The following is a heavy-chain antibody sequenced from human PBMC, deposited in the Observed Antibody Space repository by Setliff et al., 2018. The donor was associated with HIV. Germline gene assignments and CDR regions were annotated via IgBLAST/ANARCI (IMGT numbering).Heavy chain of an antibody. Sequence: GASVKVSCKASGYTFTDYFMHWVRQAPGQGLEWMGRINPKTGDTKYKQKFQGRVTMTRDASINTAYMELSRLRSDDTAVYYCARGAVAGYFDYWGQGTLVTVSS. CDR3: ARGAVAGYFDY. V-gene: IGHV1-2*06. CDR1: GYTFTDYF. CDR2: INPKTGDT. D-gene: IGHD6-19*01. J-gene: IGHJ4*02.